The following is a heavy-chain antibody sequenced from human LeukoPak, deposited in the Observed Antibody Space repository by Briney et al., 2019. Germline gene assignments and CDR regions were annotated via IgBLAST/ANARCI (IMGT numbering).Heavy chain of an antibody. Sequence: GESLKISCKGSGYSFTSYWIGWVRQMPGKGLEWMGIIYPGDSDTRYSPSFQGQVTISADKSISTAYLQWSSLKASDTAMYYCPSLAFLWSGNYSTLTSTMAVWGKGT. D-gene: IGHD3-10*01. CDR3: PSLAFLWSGNYSTLTSTMAV. J-gene: IGHJ6*03. CDR1: GYSFTSYW. V-gene: IGHV5-51*01. CDR2: IYPGDSDT.